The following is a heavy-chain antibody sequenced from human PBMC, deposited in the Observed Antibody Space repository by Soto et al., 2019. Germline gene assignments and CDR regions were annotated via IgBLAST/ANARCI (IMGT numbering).Heavy chain of an antibody. CDR1: GGSFSGDY. CDR3: ARGNRDATYYSGSESLYYMDV. D-gene: IGHD3-10*01. J-gene: IGHJ6*03. V-gene: IGHV4-34*01. Sequence: SETLSLTCAVFGGSFSGDYWSWIRQPPGKGLEWIGKINYSGGTNYNPSLKSRVTISVDTSKNQFSLKLSSVTAADTAVYYCARGNRDATYYSGSESLYYMDVWGKGTTVTVSS. CDR2: INYSGGT.